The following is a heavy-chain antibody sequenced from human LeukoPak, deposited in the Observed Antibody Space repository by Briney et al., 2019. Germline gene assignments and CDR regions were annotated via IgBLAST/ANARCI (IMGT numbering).Heavy chain of an antibody. CDR3: ARQDTIFGVVTQPENPFDY. D-gene: IGHD3-3*01. CDR2: IYPGDSDT. Sequence: GESLKISCKGSGYSFTSNWIGWVRQMPGKGLEWMGIIYPGDSDTRYSPSFQGQVTISADKSISTAYLQWSSLKASDTAMYYCARQDTIFGVVTQPENPFDYWGQGTLVTVSS. V-gene: IGHV5-51*01. CDR1: GYSFTSNW. J-gene: IGHJ4*02.